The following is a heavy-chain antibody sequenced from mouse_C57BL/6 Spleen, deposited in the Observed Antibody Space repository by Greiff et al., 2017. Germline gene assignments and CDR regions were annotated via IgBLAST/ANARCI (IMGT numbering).Heavy chain of an antibody. V-gene: IGHV1-50*01. CDR2: IDPSDSYT. D-gene: IGHD1-1*01. Sequence: QVQLQQSGAELVKPGASVKLSCKASGYTFTSYWMQWVKQRPGQGLEWIGEIDPSDSYTNYNQKFKGKATLTVDTSSSTAYMQLSSLTSEDSAVYYCATILRSGYFDVWGTGTTVTVSS. CDR3: ATILRSGYFDV. CDR1: GYTFTSYW. J-gene: IGHJ1*03.